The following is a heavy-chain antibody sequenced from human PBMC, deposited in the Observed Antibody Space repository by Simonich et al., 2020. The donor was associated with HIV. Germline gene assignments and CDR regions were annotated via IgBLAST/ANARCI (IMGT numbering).Heavy chain of an antibody. V-gene: IGHV4-34*01. CDR1: GGSFGGYY. D-gene: IGHD3-3*01. J-gene: IGHJ4*02. CDR2: INHSGIT. CDR3: ARRDRELILYFDY. Sequence: QVQLQQWGAGLLKPSETLSLTCAVYGGSFGGYYWSWILQPPGKGLEWIGEINHSGITNYKSSLNSRATISVDKSKNQFSLKLSSVTAADTAIYYCARRDRELILYFDYWGQGNLVTVSS.